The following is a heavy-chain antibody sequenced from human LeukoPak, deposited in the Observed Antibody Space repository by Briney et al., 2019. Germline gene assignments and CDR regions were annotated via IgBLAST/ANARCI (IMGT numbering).Heavy chain of an antibody. J-gene: IGHJ4*02. Sequence: ASVKVSCKASGYTFTGYYMHWVRQAPGQGLEWMGWINPNSGGTNYAQKFQGRVTMTRDTSISTAYMELSRLRSDDTAVYYCARGCPPYYYGSGSCYLFDYWGQGTLVTVSS. D-gene: IGHD3-10*01. CDR3: ARGCPPYYYGSGSCYLFDY. CDR1: GYTFTGYY. V-gene: IGHV1-2*02. CDR2: INPNSGGT.